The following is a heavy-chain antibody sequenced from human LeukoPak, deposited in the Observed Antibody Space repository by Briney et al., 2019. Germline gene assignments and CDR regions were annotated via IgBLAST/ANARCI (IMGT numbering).Heavy chain of an antibody. V-gene: IGHV3-23*01. D-gene: IGHD6-13*01. J-gene: IGHJ4*02. CDR2: ISGSGDNT. CDR3: AKTRPLDSSSWSHGDY. CDR1: GFTFSSYA. Sequence: GGSLRLSCAASGFTFSSYAMSWVRQVPGKGLEWVSVISGSGDNTYYADSVKGRFTISRDNSKNMLYLQMNSLRAEDTAVYYCAKTRPLDSSSWSHGDYWGQGTLVTVSS.